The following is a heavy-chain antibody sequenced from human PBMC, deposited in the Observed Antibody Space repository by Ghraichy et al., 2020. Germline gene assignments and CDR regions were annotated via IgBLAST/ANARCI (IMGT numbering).Heavy chain of an antibody. D-gene: IGHD3-3*01. V-gene: IGHV4-34*01. CDR2: INHSGST. J-gene: IGHJ6*03. CDR3: GRIVAYYDFWSGYYPPKNYYYYYMDV. Sequence: SETLSLTCAVYGGSFSGYYWSWIRQPPGKGLEWIGEINHSGSTNYNPSLKSRVTISVDTSKNQFSLKLSSVTAADTAVYYCGRIVAYYDFWSGYYPPKNYYYYYMDVWGKGTTVTVSS. CDR1: GGSFSGYY.